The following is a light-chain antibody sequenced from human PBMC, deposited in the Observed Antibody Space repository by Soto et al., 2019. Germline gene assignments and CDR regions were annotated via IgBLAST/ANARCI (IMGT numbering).Light chain of an antibody. CDR3: QQYDNWWT. V-gene: IGKV3-15*01. CDR1: QSVTSN. CDR2: GAS. Sequence: EIVMTQSQATLSVSPGERATLSCRASQSVTSNLAWYQKKPGQAPRLLIYGASTRATGIPARFSGSGSGTDFTLTISSLQSEDFAVYYCQQYDNWWTFGQGTRVEIK. J-gene: IGKJ1*01.